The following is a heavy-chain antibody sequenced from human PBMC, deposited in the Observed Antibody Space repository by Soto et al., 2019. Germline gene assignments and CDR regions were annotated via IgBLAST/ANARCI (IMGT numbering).Heavy chain of an antibody. D-gene: IGHD4-17*01. CDR3: ARGSHSDYGDYGYFEF. CDR1: GFTFDDFA. J-gene: IGHJ4*02. CDR2: INWNTVNI. V-gene: IGHV3-9*01. Sequence: RRLSCTASGFTFDDFAMHWVRQVPGKGLEWVSGINWNTVNIAYADSVKGRFTISRDNGKNSLYLQMNSLKTEDTALYYCARGSHSDYGDYGYFEFWGQGALVTISS.